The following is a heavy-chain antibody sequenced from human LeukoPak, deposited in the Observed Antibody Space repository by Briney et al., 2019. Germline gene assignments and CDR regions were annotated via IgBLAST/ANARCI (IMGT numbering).Heavy chain of an antibody. Sequence: GASVKVSCKAAGYTFTGYYMFWVRQAPGQGLESMGRINPNSGGTNYAQKFQGRVTMTRDTSISTAYMELSRLRSDDTAVYYCARGYCSGGSCYSVENWFDPWGQGTLVTVSS. CDR1: GYTFTGYY. J-gene: IGHJ5*02. CDR3: ARGYCSGGSCYSVENWFDP. CDR2: INPNSGGT. V-gene: IGHV1-2*06. D-gene: IGHD2-15*01.